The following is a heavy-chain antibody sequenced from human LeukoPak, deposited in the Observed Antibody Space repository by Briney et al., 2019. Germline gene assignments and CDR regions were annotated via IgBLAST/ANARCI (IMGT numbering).Heavy chain of an antibody. Sequence: GGSLRLSCAASGFTFSSYAMHWVRQAPGKGLEYVSAISSNGGSTYYANSVKGRFTISRDNSKNTLYLQMGSLRAEDMAVYYCARGLPDYYDSNGYYHDWGQGTLVTVSS. J-gene: IGHJ4*02. V-gene: IGHV3-64*01. CDR2: ISSNGGST. D-gene: IGHD3-22*01. CDR1: GFTFSSYA. CDR3: ARGLPDYYDSNGYYHD.